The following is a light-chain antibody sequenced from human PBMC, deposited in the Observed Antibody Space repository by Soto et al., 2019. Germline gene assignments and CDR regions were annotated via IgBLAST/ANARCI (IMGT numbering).Light chain of an antibody. J-gene: IGKJ5*01. Sequence: DIQLTQSPSLLSASVGDRVTITCRASQGIRSYLAWYQQKPGKAPKLLIYAASTLQSGVPSRFSGSGSGTEFTLTISSLQPEDFATYYRQQLNSYPITFGQGTRLEIK. CDR2: AAS. V-gene: IGKV1-9*01. CDR1: QGIRSY. CDR3: QQLNSYPIT.